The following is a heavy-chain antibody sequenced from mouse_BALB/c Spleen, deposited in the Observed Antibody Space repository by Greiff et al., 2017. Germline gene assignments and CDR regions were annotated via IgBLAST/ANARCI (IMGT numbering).Heavy chain of an antibody. CDR2: IYPGSGST. J-gene: IGHJ4*01. D-gene: IGHD2-3*01. CDR1: GYTFTDYV. CDR3: ARGGDGHPMDY. Sequence: QVHVKQSGPELVKPGASVKMSCKASGYTFTDYVISWVKQRTGQGLEWIGEIYPGSGSTYYNEKFKGKATLTADKSSNTAYMQLSSLTSEDSAVYFCARGGDGHPMDYWGQGTSVTVSS. V-gene: IGHV1-77*01.